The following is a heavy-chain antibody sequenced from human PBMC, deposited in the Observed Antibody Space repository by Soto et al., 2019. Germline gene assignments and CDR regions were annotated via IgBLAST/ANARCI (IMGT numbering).Heavy chain of an antibody. Sequence: EVQLMESGGGLVQPGGSLKLSCAASGLTFSGSAMHWVRQASGKGLEWVGRIRSKANSYATAYAASVKGRFTISRDDSKNTAYLQMNSLKTEDTAVYYCTSYYDFWSGRDYWGQGTLVTVSS. CDR3: TSYYDFWSGRDY. CDR1: GLTFSGSA. J-gene: IGHJ4*02. V-gene: IGHV3-73*02. D-gene: IGHD3-3*01. CDR2: IRSKANSYAT.